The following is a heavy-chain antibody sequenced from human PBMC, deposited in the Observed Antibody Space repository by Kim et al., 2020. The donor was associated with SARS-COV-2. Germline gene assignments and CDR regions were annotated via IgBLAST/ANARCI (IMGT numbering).Heavy chain of an antibody. CDR3: ARDAGTALFDY. Sequence: NSNPPLKSRVTISVDTSKNQFSLKLSSVTAADTAVYYCARDAGTALFDYWGQGTLVTVSS. D-gene: IGHD1-1*01. V-gene: IGHV4-59*01. J-gene: IGHJ4*02.